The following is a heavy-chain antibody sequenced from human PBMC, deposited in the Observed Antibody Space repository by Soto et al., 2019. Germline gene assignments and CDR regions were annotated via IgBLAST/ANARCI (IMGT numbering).Heavy chain of an antibody. Sequence: LRLSCAASGFTFSGYALAWVRQAPGKGLEWVSGISGTGGSTDYADSVKGRFTISRDNSKNTLYLQMNSLRAEDTAVYYCAKDPESVLGMTYFDYWGQGTLVTVSS. CDR1: GFTFSGYA. D-gene: IGHD3-16*01. V-gene: IGHV3-23*01. J-gene: IGHJ4*02. CDR3: AKDPESVLGMTYFDY. CDR2: ISGTGGST.